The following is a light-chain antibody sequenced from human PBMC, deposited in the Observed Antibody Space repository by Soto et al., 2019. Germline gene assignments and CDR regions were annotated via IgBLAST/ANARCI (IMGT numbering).Light chain of an antibody. CDR3: QQRSNWPPKLT. V-gene: IGKV3-11*01. CDR2: DAA. Sequence: EIVLTQSPATLSLSTGERATLSCRASQSVSSYLALYQQKPGQDPRLLVYDAANRTTGIAARFSSRWTGTGFTPTIISLEPEDFAVYDGQQRSNWPPKLTFGGGTKVEIK. J-gene: IGKJ4*01. CDR1: QSVSSY.